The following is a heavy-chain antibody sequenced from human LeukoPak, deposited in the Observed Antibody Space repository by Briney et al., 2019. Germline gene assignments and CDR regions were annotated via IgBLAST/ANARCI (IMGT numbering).Heavy chain of an antibody. J-gene: IGHJ4*02. CDR1: GFTFSSYE. CDR3: ARGTTQSY. V-gene: IGHV3-48*03. D-gene: IGHD4-17*01. Sequence: GGSLRLSCAASGFTFSSYEMNWLRQAPGKGLELVSYISSSCSTIYYADSVKGRFTISRDNAKNSLYLQMNSLRAEDTAVYYCARGTTQSYWGQGTLVTVSS. CDR2: ISSSCSTI.